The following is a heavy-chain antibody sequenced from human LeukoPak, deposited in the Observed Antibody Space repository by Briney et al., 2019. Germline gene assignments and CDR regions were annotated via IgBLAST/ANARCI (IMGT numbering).Heavy chain of an antibody. D-gene: IGHD2/OR15-2a*01. Sequence: PSETLSLTCTVSGASISSRTYYWGWLRQPPWKGPEWIVSIYYTGSTFYNPSIKSRVAISVDTSKNQFSMKLSSVTAADAAVYFCAREWTTWGAFDIWGQGTMVTVSS. CDR2: IYYTGST. J-gene: IGHJ3*02. V-gene: IGHV4-39*07. CDR3: AREWTTWGAFDI. CDR1: GASISSRTYY.